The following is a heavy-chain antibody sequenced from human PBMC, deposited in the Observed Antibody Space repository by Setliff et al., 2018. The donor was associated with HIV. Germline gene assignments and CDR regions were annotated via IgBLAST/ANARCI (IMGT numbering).Heavy chain of an antibody. CDR2: IYYSGST. CDR3: ARSPRIGVAGEFEY. CDR1: GGSISSSSYY. Sequence: KPSETLSLTCTVSGGSISSSSYYWGWIRQPPGKGLEWTGSIYYSGSTYYNPSLKSRVTISVDMSKNQFSLKVNSVTAADTAVYYCARSPRIGVAGEFEYWGQGTLVTVSS. D-gene: IGHD6-19*01. J-gene: IGHJ4*02. V-gene: IGHV4-39*01.